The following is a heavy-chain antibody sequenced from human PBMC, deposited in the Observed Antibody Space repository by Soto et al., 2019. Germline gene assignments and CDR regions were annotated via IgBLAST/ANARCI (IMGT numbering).Heavy chain of an antibody. J-gene: IGHJ6*02. D-gene: IGHD1-1*01. Sequence: GGSLRLSCAASGFTFSSYGMHWVRQAPGKGREWVAVIWYEGSNKYYADSVKGRFTSSRDNSKNTLYLQMNSLRAEDTAVYYCARGNRPDGPNYYYYYGMDVWGQGTTVTVSS. CDR3: ARGNRPDGPNYYYYYGMDV. V-gene: IGHV3-33*01. CDR1: GFTFSSYG. CDR2: IWYEGSNK.